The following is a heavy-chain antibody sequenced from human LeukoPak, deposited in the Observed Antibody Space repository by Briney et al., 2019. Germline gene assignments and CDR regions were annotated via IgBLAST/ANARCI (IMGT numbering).Heavy chain of an antibody. Sequence: PSETLSLTCTVSGGSISSGGYYWSWIRQHPGKGLEWIGYIYYSGSTYYNPSLKSRVTISVDTSKNQFSLKLSSVTAADTAVYYCARSAELRFLEWANWFDPWGQGTLVTVSS. CDR1: GGSISSGGYY. V-gene: IGHV4-31*03. CDR3: ARSAELRFLEWANWFDP. J-gene: IGHJ5*02. CDR2: IYYSGST. D-gene: IGHD3-3*01.